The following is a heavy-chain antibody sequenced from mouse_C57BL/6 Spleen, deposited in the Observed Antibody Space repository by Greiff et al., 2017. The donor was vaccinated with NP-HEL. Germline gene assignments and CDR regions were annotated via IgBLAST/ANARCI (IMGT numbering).Heavy chain of an antibody. D-gene: IGHD4-1*01. CDR1: GFSFNTYA. Sequence: EVKVVESGGGLVQPKGSLKLSCAASGFSFNTYAMNWVRQAPGKGLEWVARIRSKSNNYATYYADSVKDRFTISRDDSESMLYLQMNNLKTEDTAMYYCVRQEGVGRWYFDVWGTGTTVTVSS. CDR3: VRQEGVGRWYFDV. V-gene: IGHV10-1*01. CDR2: IRSKSNNYAT. J-gene: IGHJ1*03.